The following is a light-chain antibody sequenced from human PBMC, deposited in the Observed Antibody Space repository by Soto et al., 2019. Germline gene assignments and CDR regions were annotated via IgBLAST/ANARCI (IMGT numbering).Light chain of an antibody. CDR1: QSVLSSSNKRNC. CDR3: HQYYSAPLT. CDR2: WAS. Sequence: DIVMTQSPDSLAVSLGERATINCKSSQSVLSSSNKRNCLTWYQPKPGQPPKLLISWASTRESRVPDRFSGSGSGTEFTLTIGSMQAEYVAVYYCHQYYSAPLTFGGGTKVEI. V-gene: IGKV4-1*01. J-gene: IGKJ4*01.